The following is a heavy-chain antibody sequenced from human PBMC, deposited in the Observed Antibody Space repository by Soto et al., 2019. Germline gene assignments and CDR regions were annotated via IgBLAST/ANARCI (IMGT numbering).Heavy chain of an antibody. Sequence: GESLKISCKGSGYFFSSQWIAWVRLMPGKGLEWMGIIHPGDSDTRYSPSFQGQVTISVDGSINTAYLQSRSLEASDTAVYYCASPGQNRDRPLTFWRQGTPVTVSS. CDR2: IHPGDSDT. CDR1: GYFFSSQW. V-gene: IGHV5-51*01. J-gene: IGHJ4*02. D-gene: IGHD2-21*02. CDR3: ASPGQNRDRPLTF.